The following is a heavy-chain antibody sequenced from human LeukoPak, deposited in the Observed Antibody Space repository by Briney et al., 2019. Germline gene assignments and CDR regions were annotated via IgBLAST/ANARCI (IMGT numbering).Heavy chain of an antibody. CDR2: IGRSGSPT. D-gene: IGHD5-12*01. J-gene: IGHJ3*01. CDR1: EITFSNYA. Sequence: GGSLRLSCAASEITFSNYAISWVRQAPGKGLEWVAAIGRSGSPTYYADSVKGRFTISRDTSKNTLFLEMNSLRAEDTAVYYCAKVDPSVLGAFDVWGQGTMVTVSS. V-gene: IGHV3-23*05. CDR3: AKVDPSVLGAFDV.